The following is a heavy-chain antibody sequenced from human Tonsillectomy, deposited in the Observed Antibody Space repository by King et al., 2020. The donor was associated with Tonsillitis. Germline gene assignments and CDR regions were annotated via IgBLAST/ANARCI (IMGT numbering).Heavy chain of an antibody. CDR3: AKRLGTVNDDYYYGLDV. CDR1: GFTFSSYA. CDR2: ISCSGGST. V-gene: IGHV3-23*04. J-gene: IGHJ6*02. D-gene: IGHD4-17*01. Sequence: VQLVESGGGLVQPGGSLRLSCAASGFTFSSYAMSWVRQAPGKGLEWVSAISCSGGSTYYADSVKGRFTISRDNSKNTLYLQMNSLRPEDTAVYYCAKRLGTVNDDYYYGLDVWGQGTTVTVSS.